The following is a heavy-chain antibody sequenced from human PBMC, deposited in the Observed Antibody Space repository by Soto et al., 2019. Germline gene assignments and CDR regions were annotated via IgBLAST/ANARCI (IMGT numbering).Heavy chain of an antibody. CDR1: GYTFTSYA. J-gene: IGHJ6*02. CDR2: INTNTGNP. Sequence: GASVKVSCKASGYTFTSYAMNWVRQAPGQGLEWMGWINTNTGNPTYAQGFTGRFVFSLDTSVSTAYLQICSLKAEDTAVYYCARELGTTFSYYYGMDVWGQGTTVTVSS. CDR3: ARELGTTFSYYYGMDV. D-gene: IGHD4-4*01. V-gene: IGHV7-4-1*01.